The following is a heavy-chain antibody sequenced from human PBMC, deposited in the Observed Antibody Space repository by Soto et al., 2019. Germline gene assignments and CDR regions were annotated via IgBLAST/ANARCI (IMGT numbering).Heavy chain of an antibody. J-gene: IGHJ5*02. CDR3: ARELPNFRVNWFDP. CDR2: MYNTGST. Sequence: WETLSLTCTVSGGSISSYYWSWIRQPAGKELEWVGRMYNTGSTNYNPSLKSRVTMSVDTSKRQISLKLSSVTAADTAVYYCARELPNFRVNWFDPWGQGTLVTVSS. CDR1: GGSISSYY. V-gene: IGHV4-4*07. D-gene: IGHD7-27*01.